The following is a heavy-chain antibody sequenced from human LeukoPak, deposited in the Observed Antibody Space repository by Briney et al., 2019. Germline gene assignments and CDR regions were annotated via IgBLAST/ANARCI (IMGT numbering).Heavy chain of an antibody. Sequence: PGGSLRLSCAASGFSFTNYWMHWVRQAPGKGLVWVSRIKNDGSTTNYADSVEGRFTISRDNAKNTLYLQMNSLRGEDTAVYYCVREVGGYYSSVGAYWGQGTLVTVSS. J-gene: IGHJ4*02. CDR1: GFSFTNYW. V-gene: IGHV3-74*01. CDR3: VREVGGYYSSVGAY. CDR2: IKNDGSTT. D-gene: IGHD3-22*01.